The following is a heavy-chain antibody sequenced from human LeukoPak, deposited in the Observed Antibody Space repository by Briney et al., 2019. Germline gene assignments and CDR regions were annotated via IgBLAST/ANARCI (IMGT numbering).Heavy chain of an antibody. CDR3: ARGGIYCSSTSCYRKGGYDY. J-gene: IGHJ4*02. CDR2: MNPNSGNT. V-gene: IGHV1-8*01. D-gene: IGHD2-2*01. Sequence: ASVKVSCKASGYTFTSYDINWVRQATGQGLGWMGWMNPNSGNTGYAQKFQGRVTMTRNTSISTAYMELSSLRSEDTAVYYCARGGIYCSSTSCYRKGGYDYWGQGTLVTVSS. CDR1: GYTFTSYD.